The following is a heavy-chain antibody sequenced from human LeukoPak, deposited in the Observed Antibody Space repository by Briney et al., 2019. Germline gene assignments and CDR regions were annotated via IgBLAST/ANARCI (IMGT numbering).Heavy chain of an antibody. CDR3: ARGGELLRPADY. CDR2: ISGSGDTT. CDR1: GFTFSSYA. D-gene: IGHD1-26*01. Sequence: GGSLRLSCAASGFTFSSYAMSWVRQAPGKGLEWVSSISGSGDTTYYTDSVKGRFTISRDNSKNTLYLQMDSLRAEDTAVYYCARGGELLRPADYWGQGTLVTVSS. V-gene: IGHV3-23*01. J-gene: IGHJ4*02.